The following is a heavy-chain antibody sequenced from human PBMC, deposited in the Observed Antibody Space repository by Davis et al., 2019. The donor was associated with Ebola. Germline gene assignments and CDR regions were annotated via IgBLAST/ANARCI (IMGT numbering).Heavy chain of an antibody. V-gene: IGHV3-74*01. J-gene: IGHJ4*02. D-gene: IGHD5/OR15-5a*01. Sequence: GESLKISCAASGFTFSSYWMHWVRQAPGKGLVWVSRIKTDGSYTNYADSVKGRFAIFRDNAKNTQYLQMNSLRAEDTAVYYCARQHDPSTPAPGFWGQGTLVTVSS. CDR2: IKTDGSYT. CDR3: ARQHDPSTPAPGF. CDR1: GFTFSSYW.